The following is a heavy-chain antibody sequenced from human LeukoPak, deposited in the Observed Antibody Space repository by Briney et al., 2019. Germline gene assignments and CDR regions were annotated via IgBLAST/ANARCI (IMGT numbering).Heavy chain of an antibody. D-gene: IGHD3-22*01. CDR2: IYTSGST. CDR1: GGSISSGSYY. V-gene: IGHV4-61*02. Sequence: SETLSLTCTDSGGSISSGSYYWSWIRQPAGKGLEWIGRIYTSGSTNYNPSLKSRVIISVDTSKNQFSLKLSSVTAADTAVYYCARARDDYYDSSEDYWGQGTLVTVSS. J-gene: IGHJ4*02. CDR3: ARARDDYYDSSEDY.